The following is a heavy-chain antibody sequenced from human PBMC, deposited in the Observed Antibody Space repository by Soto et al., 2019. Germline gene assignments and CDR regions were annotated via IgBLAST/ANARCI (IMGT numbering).Heavy chain of an antibody. CDR3: ARNYCSGGGCSQHYYYGMDV. Sequence: PSETLSLTCTVSGGSISSSSYYWSWIRQPPGKGLEWIEYIYYSGSTNYNPSLKSRVTISVDTSKNQFSLKLSSVTAADTAVYYCARNYCSGGGCSQHYYYGMDVWGQGTTVTVSS. V-gene: IGHV4-61*01. J-gene: IGHJ6*02. D-gene: IGHD2-15*01. CDR2: IYYSGST. CDR1: GGSISSSSYY.